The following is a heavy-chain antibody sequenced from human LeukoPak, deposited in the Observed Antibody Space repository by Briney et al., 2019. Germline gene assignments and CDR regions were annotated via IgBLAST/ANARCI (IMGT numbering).Heavy chain of an antibody. CDR1: GFTFSSYS. V-gene: IGHV3-21*01. CDR2: ISSGSSYI. D-gene: IGHD1-26*01. Sequence: GGSLRLSCAASGFTFSSYSMNWVRRAPGKGLEWVSSISSGSSYIYYADSVKGRFTISRDNAKNSLYLQMNSLRAEDTALYYCARDTVVGGEDYWGQGTLVTVSS. J-gene: IGHJ4*02. CDR3: ARDTVVGGEDY.